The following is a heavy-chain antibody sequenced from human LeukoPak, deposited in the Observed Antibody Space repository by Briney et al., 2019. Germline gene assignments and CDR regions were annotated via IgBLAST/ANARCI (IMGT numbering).Heavy chain of an antibody. CDR2: ISSSSRTT. CDR1: GLTFSGNS. CDR3: LRGDVRDY. Sequence: PGGSLRLSCVASGLTFSGNSMNWVRQAPGKGLEWVSSISSSSRTTHYADSVEGRFTISRDNAKNSLYLQMNSLRAEDTAVYYCLRGDVRDYWGQGTLVTVSS. D-gene: IGHD2-21*01. J-gene: IGHJ4*02. V-gene: IGHV3-21*01.